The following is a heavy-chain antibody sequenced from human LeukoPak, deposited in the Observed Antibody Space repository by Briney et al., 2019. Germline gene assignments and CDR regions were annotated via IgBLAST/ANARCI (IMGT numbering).Heavy chain of an antibody. V-gene: IGHV4-34*01. CDR2: INHSGST. D-gene: IGHD3-22*01. Sequence: PSETLSLTCAVYGGSFSGYYWSWIRQPPGKGLEWIGEINHSGSTNYNPSLKSRVTISVDTSKNQFSLKLSSVTVADTAVYYCARGTDYYDSSGYYFWGQGTLVTVSS. J-gene: IGHJ4*02. CDR1: GGSFSGYY. CDR3: ARGTDYYDSSGYYF.